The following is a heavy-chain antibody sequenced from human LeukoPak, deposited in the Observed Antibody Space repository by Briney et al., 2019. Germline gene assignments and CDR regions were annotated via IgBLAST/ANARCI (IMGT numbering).Heavy chain of an antibody. CDR1: GFTFDDYA. CDR2: ISWNSGSM. CDR3: ARVWGYCSSTSCSLFDY. J-gene: IGHJ4*02. V-gene: IGHV3-9*01. D-gene: IGHD2-2*01. Sequence: GGSLRLSCAASGFTFDDYAMHWVRQAPGKGLEWVSGISWNSGSMGYADSVKGRFTISRDNAKNSLYLQMNSLRAEDTAVYYCARVWGYCSSTSCSLFDYWGQGTLVTVSS.